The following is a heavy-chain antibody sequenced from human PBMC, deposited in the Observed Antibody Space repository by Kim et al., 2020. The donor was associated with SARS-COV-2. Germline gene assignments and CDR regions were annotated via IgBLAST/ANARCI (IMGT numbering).Heavy chain of an antibody. CDR2: IYYSGST. J-gene: IGHJ4*02. Sequence: SETLSLTCTVSGGSISSYYWSWIRQPPGKGLEWIGYIYYSGSTNYNPSLKSRVTISVDTSKNQFSLKLSSVTAADTAVYYCARGWDFSDRGYSGYDLGGFDYWGQGTLVTVSS. V-gene: IGHV4-59*13. D-gene: IGHD5-12*01. CDR1: GGSISSYY. CDR3: ARGWDFSDRGYSGYDLGGFDY.